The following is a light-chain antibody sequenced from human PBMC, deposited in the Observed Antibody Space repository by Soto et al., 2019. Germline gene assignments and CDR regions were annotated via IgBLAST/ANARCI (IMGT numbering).Light chain of an antibody. CDR3: KQSNSPPMSF. J-gene: IGKJ2*01. Sequence: DIQMTQSPSSLSASVGDRVTITCRASQSISSYLNWYQQKPGKAPKLLIYAASSLQSGVPSRFSGSGSGTVSPPPIRSLQHKFFTLSYCKQSNSPPMSFLGEGTKRE. V-gene: IGKV1-39*01. CDR2: AAS. CDR1: QSISSY.